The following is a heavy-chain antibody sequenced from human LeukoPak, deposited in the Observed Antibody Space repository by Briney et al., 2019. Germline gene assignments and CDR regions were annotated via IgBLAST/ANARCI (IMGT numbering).Heavy chain of an antibody. V-gene: IGHV3-30-3*01. CDR3: ARGGGLDV. CDR1: GFTFSSYA. Sequence: PGRSLRLSCAASGFTFSSYAMHWVRRAPGKGLEWVAVISYDGSNKYYADSVKGRFTISRDNAKNSLYLQMSNLRAEDTAVYFCARGGGLDVWGQGATVTVSS. D-gene: IGHD3-16*01. J-gene: IGHJ6*02. CDR2: ISYDGSNK.